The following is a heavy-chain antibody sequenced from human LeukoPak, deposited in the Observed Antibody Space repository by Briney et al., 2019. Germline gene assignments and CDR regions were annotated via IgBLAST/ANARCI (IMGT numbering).Heavy chain of an antibody. CDR3: ARVEQQQYYFDY. Sequence: ASVKVSCKASGYTFTSYGISWVRQAPGQGLEWMGWISAYDGNTNYAQKLQGRVTMTTDTSTSTAYMELRSLRSDDTAVYYCARVEQQQYYFDYWGQGTLVTVSS. CDR2: ISAYDGNT. J-gene: IGHJ4*02. CDR1: GYTFTSYG. V-gene: IGHV1-18*01. D-gene: IGHD6-13*01.